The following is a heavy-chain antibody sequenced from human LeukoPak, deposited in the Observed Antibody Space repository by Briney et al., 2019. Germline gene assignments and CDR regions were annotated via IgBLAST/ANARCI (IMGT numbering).Heavy chain of an antibody. Sequence: SVKVSCKASGGTFSSYAISWVRQAPGQGLEWMGGIIPIFGTANYAQKFQGRVTITADESTSTAYMEPSSLRSEDTAVYYCASNYYDSSGYYLPYWGQGTLVTVSS. D-gene: IGHD3-22*01. CDR2: IIPIFGTA. V-gene: IGHV1-69*13. CDR3: ASNYYDSSGYYLPY. CDR1: GGTFSSYA. J-gene: IGHJ4*02.